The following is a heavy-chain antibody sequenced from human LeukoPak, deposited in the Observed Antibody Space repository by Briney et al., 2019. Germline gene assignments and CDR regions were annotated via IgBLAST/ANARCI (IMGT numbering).Heavy chain of an antibody. J-gene: IGHJ6*02. Sequence: PGGSLRLSCAASGFTFRNYWMSWVRQAPGTGLEWVANIKQDGSDRNYVTSVRGRFTISRDNAESSLYLQMNSLRVEDTAVYFCARGGGLDVWGQGATVTVSS. CDR1: GFTFRNYW. V-gene: IGHV3-7*03. CDR2: IKQDGSDR. CDR3: ARGGGLDV. D-gene: IGHD3-16*01.